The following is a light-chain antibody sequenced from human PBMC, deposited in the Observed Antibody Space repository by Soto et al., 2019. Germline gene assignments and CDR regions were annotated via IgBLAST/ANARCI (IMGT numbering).Light chain of an antibody. J-gene: IGLJ1*01. Sequence: CVLTQPASVSGSPGQAITISCNRTSSDVGGYNYVSWYQQHPVKAPKLMIYDVTNRPSGVSDRFSGSKSGNTASLTISGLQAEDEADYYCSSYTSSSTPYVFGTGTKVTVL. CDR2: DVT. V-gene: IGLV2-14*01. CDR3: SSYTSSSTPYV. CDR1: SSDVGGYNY.